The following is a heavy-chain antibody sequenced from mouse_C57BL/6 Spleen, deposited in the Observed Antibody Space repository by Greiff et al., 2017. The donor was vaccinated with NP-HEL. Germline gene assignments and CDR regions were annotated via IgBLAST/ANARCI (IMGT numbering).Heavy chain of an antibody. D-gene: IGHD2-4*01. Sequence: VQLQQSGTVLARPGASVKMSCKTSGYTFTSYWMHWVKQRPGQGLEWIGAIYPGNSDTSYNQKFKGKAKLTAVTSASTAYMELSSLTNEDSAVYYCTREDYDYDATGAYWGQGTLVTVSA. J-gene: IGHJ3*01. CDR2: IYPGNSDT. V-gene: IGHV1-5*01. CDR1: GYTFTSYW. CDR3: TREDYDYDATGAY.